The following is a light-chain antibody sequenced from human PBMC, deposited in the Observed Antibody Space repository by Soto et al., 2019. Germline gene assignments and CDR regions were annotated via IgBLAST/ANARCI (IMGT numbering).Light chain of an antibody. V-gene: IGLV7-43*01. CDR3: LLYYGGARA. Sequence: QTVVTQEPSLTVSPGGTVTLTCASSTGAVTSDYYPNWFQQKPGQAPRALIYSIGYRHTWTPARFSGSLLGGKAALTLSGVQPEDEAEYYCLLYYGGARAFGTGTKVTVL. CDR1: TGAVTSDYY. CDR2: SIG. J-gene: IGLJ1*01.